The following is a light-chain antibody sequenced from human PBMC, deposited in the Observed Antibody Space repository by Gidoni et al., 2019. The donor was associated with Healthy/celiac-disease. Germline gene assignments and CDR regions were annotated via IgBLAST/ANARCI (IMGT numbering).Light chain of an antibody. J-gene: IGKJ3*01. V-gene: IGKV1-13*02. CDR3: QQFNSYPLT. CDR1: QGISSA. CDR2: DAS. Sequence: AIQLTQSPSSLSASVGDRATITCRASQGISSALAWYQQKQGKAPKLLIYDASSLESGVTSRFSGSGSGTDLTRTISRLQPEDFATYYCQQFNSYPLTFGPGTKVDIK.